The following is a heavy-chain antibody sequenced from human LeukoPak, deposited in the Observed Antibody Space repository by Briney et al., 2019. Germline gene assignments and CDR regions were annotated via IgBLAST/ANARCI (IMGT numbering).Heavy chain of an antibody. Sequence: GESLKISCQGSGYTFTAYWIAWVRQMPGKDLEWMGIISPGDSDTRYSPSFQGQVTISADKSISTAYLQWSSLKASDTAIYYCARPSSSSGWTFGYWGQGTLVTVSS. CDR1: GYTFTAYW. CDR2: ISPGDSDT. CDR3: ARPSSSSGWTFGY. D-gene: IGHD6-19*01. V-gene: IGHV5-51*01. J-gene: IGHJ4*02.